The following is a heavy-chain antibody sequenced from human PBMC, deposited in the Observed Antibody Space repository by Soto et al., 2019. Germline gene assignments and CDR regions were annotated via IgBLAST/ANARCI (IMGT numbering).Heavy chain of an antibody. CDR2: IKPDGSES. CDR3: AIEEWLRVEF. J-gene: IGHJ4*02. Sequence: EVQLAESGGGLVQPGGSLRLSCVASGFTFSRHYMTWVRQAPGKGLESVAKIKPDGSESYYVDSVRGRFTFSRDNAKNSLTLQMNSLRDYDTAVYYCAIEEWLRVEFWGQGTLVTVSS. CDR1: GFTFSRHY. D-gene: IGHD3-3*01. V-gene: IGHV3-7*01.